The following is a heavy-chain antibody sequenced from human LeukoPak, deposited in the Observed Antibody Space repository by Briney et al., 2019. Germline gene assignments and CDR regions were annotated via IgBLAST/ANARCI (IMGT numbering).Heavy chain of an antibody. V-gene: IGHV4-39*07. Sequence: PSETLSLTCTVSGGSISSGTYYWGWIRQPPGKGPEWIGSIYYSGRTYLNPSLKSRVTTSVDTSKNQLSLKLSSVTAADTAVYYCARNMGKDIYGYYFYYYMDVWGKGTTVTVSS. CDR1: GGSISSGTYY. D-gene: IGHD5-18*01. CDR2: IYYSGRT. CDR3: ARNMGKDIYGYYFYYYMDV. J-gene: IGHJ6*03.